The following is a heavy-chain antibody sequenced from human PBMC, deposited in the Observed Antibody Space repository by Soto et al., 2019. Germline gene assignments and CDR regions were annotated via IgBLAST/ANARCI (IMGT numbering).Heavy chain of an antibody. CDR2: INPNSGGT. Sequence: ASVKVSCKASGYTFTGYYMHWVRQAPGQGLEWMGWINPNSGGTNYAQKFQGWVTMTRDTSISTAYMELSRLRSDDTAVYYCAMGVGTVTNTLDYWGQGTLVTVSS. CDR1: GYTFTGYY. J-gene: IGHJ4*02. D-gene: IGHD4-17*01. V-gene: IGHV1-2*04. CDR3: AMGVGTVTNTLDY.